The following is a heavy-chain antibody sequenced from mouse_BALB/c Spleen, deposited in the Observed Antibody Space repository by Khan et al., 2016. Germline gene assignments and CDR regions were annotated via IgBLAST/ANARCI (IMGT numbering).Heavy chain of an antibody. Sequence: EVQLQESGPGLVKPSQSLSLTCSVTGYSITSGYYWNWIRQFPGNKLEWMGYISYDGSNNYNPSLKNRISINRDTSKNQFFLKLNSVTTVDTATYYCAGDSYYFDYWGQGTTLTVSS. CDR1: GYSITSGYY. CDR2: ISYDGSN. CDR3: AGDSYYFDY. V-gene: IGHV3-6*02. J-gene: IGHJ2*01.